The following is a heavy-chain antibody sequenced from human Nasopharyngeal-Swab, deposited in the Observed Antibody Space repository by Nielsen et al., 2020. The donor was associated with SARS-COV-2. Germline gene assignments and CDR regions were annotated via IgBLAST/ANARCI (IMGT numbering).Heavy chain of an antibody. CDR2: INHSGST. V-gene: IGHV4-39*07. Sequence: SETLSLTCTVSGGSISSSSYYWGWIRQPPGKGLEWIGEINHSGSTNYNPSLKSRVTISVDTSKNQFSLKLSSVTAADTAVYYCARTGRAVTLRNQRGWFDPWGQGTLVTVSS. D-gene: IGHD1-14*01. CDR1: GGSISSSSYY. CDR3: ARTGRAVTLRNQRGWFDP. J-gene: IGHJ5*02.